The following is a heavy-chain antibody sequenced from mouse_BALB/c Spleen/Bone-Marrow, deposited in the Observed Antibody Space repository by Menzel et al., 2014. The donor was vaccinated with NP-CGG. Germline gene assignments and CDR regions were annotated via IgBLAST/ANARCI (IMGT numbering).Heavy chain of an antibody. CDR1: GFSLTGYG. D-gene: IGHD2-4*01. CDR2: IWGDGST. CDR3: ARPTMITGYAMDY. J-gene: IGHJ4*01. Sequence: QVQLKESGPGLVAPSQSLSITCTVSGFSLTGYGVNWVRQPPGKGLEWLGMIWGDGSTDYNSALKSRLSISKDNSKSQVFLKMNSLQTDDTANYYCARPTMITGYAMDYWGQGTSVTVSS. V-gene: IGHV2-6-7*01.